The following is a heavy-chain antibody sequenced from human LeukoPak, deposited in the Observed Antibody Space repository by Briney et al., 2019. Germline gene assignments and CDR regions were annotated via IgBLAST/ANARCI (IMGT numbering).Heavy chain of an antibody. CDR3: ARALSSTGGSYYFDS. J-gene: IGHJ4*02. CDR2: VRYDGSDK. D-gene: IGHD1-14*01. CDR1: GFALSHHG. Sequence: GGSLRLSWIASGFALSHHGMHWVRQPPGKGLEWVAFVRYDGSDKYYADSVKGRFTVSRDNSNNALDLQMNTLTVEDTAVYYCARALSSTGGSYYFDSWGQGTLVTVSS. V-gene: IGHV3-30*02.